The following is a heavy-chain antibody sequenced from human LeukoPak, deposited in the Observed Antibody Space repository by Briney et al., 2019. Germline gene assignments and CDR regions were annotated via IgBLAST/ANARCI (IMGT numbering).Heavy chain of an antibody. CDR1: GFTFSSYA. CDR3: ARTADITMVRGAFDY. D-gene: IGHD3-10*01. CDR2: ISYDGSNK. J-gene: IGHJ4*02. V-gene: IGHV3-30-3*01. Sequence: GRFLRLSCAASGFTFSSYAMHWVRQAPGKGLEWVAVISYDGSNKYYADSVKGRFTISRDNSKNTLCLQMNSLRAEDTAVYYCARTADITMVRGAFDYWGQGTLVTVSS.